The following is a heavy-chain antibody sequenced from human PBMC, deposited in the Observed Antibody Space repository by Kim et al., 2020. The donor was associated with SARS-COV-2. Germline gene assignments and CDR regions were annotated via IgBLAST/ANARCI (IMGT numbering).Heavy chain of an antibody. CDR3: ARAPLYSNPYYYYGMDV. V-gene: IGHV1-46*01. J-gene: IGHJ6*02. Sequence: FQARVTMTRDTSTSTVYMELSSLRSEDTAVYYCARAPLYSNPYYYYGMDVWGQGTTVTVSS. D-gene: IGHD4-4*01.